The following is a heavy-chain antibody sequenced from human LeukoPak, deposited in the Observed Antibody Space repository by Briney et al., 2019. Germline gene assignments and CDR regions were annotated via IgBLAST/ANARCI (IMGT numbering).Heavy chain of an antibody. V-gene: IGHV1-46*01. CDR3: AREASGGYFDY. CDR1: GYTFSSYY. J-gene: IGHJ4*02. Sequence: ASVKVSCKASGYTFSSYYMHWVPQAPGQGLEWVGLINPTGDSTNYAQNFRGRVTMTRDTSTSTVYMDLSSLRSEDTAVYYCAREASGGYFDYWGQGTLVTVSS. CDR2: INPTGDST. D-gene: IGHD4-23*01.